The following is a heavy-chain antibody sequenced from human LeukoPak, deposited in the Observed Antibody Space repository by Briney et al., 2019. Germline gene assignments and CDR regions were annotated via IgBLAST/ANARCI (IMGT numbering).Heavy chain of an antibody. J-gene: IGHJ6*03. CDR1: GGTFSSYA. V-gene: IGHV1-69*05. CDR3: ARGPFVVVPAAMDYYYYMDV. Sequence: ASVKVSCKASGGTFSSYAISWVRQAPGQGLEWMGGIIPIFGTANYAQKFQGRVTITTDESTSTAYMELSSLRSEDTAVYYCARGPFVVVPAAMDYYYYMDVWGKGTTVTVSS. CDR2: IIPIFGTA. D-gene: IGHD2-2*01.